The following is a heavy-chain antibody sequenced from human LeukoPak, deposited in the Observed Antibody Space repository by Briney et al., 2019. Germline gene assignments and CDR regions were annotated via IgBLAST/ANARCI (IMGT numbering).Heavy chain of an antibody. V-gene: IGHV3-48*01. CDR1: GFTFSNYN. Sequence: GGSLRLSCSASGFTFSNYNMNWVRQAPGTGLEWISDISTSGRTIYYANSVKGRFTISRDNAKNSLYLQMNSLRAEDTAVYYCARSLWEMAPDYWGQGTLVTVSS. D-gene: IGHD5-24*01. CDR3: ARSLWEMAPDY. J-gene: IGHJ4*02. CDR2: ISTSGRTI.